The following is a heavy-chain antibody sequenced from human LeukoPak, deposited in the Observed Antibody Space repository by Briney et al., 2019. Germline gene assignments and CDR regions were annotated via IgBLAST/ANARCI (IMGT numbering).Heavy chain of an antibody. CDR1: GGAISSGSYY. D-gene: IGHD6-19*01. J-gene: IGHJ3*02. V-gene: IGHV4-39*01. CDR3: ARRGSGYNSGSKGAFHM. CDR2: IDYSGTT. Sequence: NPSETLSLTCTFSGGAISSGSYYWGWIRQPPGKGLEWIGSIDYSGTTYYNPSLKSRVTISVDTSKNQFSLMLSSVTAADTAVYYCARRGSGYNSGSKGAFHMWGQGTMVTVSS.